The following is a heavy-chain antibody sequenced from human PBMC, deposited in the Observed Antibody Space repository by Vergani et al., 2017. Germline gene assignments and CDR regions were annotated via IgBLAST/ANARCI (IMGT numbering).Heavy chain of an antibody. V-gene: IGHV4-39*01. CDR3: ASRDYYDSSGYPNYFDY. CDR2: IYYSGSP. Sequence: QLQLQESGPGLVKPSETLSLTCTVSGGSISSSSYYWGWIRQPPGKGLEWIGSIYYSGSPYYNPSLKSRVTVSVDTSKNKFSLKLSSVTAADTAVYYCASRDYYDSSGYPNYFDYWGQGTLVTVSS. J-gene: IGHJ4*02. D-gene: IGHD3-22*01. CDR1: GGSISSSSYY.